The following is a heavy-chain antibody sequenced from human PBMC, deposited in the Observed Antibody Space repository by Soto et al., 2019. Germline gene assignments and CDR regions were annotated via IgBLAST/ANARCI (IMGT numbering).Heavy chain of an antibody. CDR1: GGSLSGYY. CDR2: INHSGSP. J-gene: IGHJ3*01. Sequence: QLRIEQRSAGLLKPSDTLSLTCDVSGGSLSGYYWSWIRQAPGKGLKWIVEINHSGSPNYNPSLQSRVSVSVDTSKTQFSLQLSSVTAADTAMYYCATFPPEGRTATARGDDAFDFWGQGTLVTVSS. CDR3: ATFPPEGRTATARGDDAFDF. V-gene: IGHV4-34*02. D-gene: IGHD1-1*01.